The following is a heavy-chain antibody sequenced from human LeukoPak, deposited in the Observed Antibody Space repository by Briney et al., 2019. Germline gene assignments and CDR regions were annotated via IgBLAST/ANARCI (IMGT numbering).Heavy chain of an antibody. CDR2: TRNKPKGYTT. CDR1: EFTFSDHY. V-gene: IGHV3-72*01. D-gene: IGHD2-15*01. J-gene: IGHJ6*02. CDR3: TRGATEATRYCYGLDV. Sequence: GGPRRLSYTASEFTFSDHYMDWLRQAPGKGLEWVARTRNKPKGYTTEFGASVRGRLTISRDDSNNSLYLQMRSLKTEDTAVYDCTRGATEATRYCYGLDVWGQGTTVTVSS.